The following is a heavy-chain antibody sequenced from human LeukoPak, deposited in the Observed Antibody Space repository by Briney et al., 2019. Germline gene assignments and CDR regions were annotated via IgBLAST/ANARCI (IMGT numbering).Heavy chain of an antibody. CDR1: SGSITGYY. CDR3: ARVGSGGAWFDF. CDR2: VYATGTT. D-gene: IGHD6-19*01. V-gene: IGHV4-59*01. J-gene: IGHJ5*01. Sequence: PSETLSLTCTVSSGSITGYYWSWIRQPPAKGLEWIAYVYATGTTNYNPSLKTRATISIDTSKNQLSLTLTSLTATDTAVYYCARVGSGGAWFDFWGQGALVSISS.